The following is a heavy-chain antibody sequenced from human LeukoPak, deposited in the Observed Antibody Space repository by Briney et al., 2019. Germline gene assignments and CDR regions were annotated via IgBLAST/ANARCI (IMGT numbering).Heavy chain of an antibody. J-gene: IGHJ4*02. CDR3: ARLSGSYLGY. V-gene: IGHV4-34*01. CDR1: GGSFSGYY. Sequence: PSETLSLTCAVYGGSFSGYYWSWIRQPPGKGLEWIWEINHSGSTKYNPSLKSRVTISVDTSKNQFSMKLSSVTAADTAVYYYARLSGSYLGYWGQGTLVTVSS. D-gene: IGHD1-26*01. CDR2: INHSGST.